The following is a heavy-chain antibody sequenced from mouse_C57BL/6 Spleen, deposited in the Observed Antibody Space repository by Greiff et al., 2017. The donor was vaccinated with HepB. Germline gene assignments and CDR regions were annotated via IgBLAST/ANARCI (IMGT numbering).Heavy chain of an antibody. D-gene: IGHD1-1*01. CDR1: GYTFTTYP. CDR2: FHPYNDDT. V-gene: IGHV1-47*01. J-gene: IGHJ4*01. CDR3: ARSYYYGSRSYAMDY. Sequence: QVQLKQSGAELVKPGASVKMSCKASGYTFTTYPIEWMKQNHGKSLEWIGNFHPYNDDTKYNEKFKGKATLTVEKSSSTVYLELSRLTSDDSAVYYCARSYYYGSRSYAMDYWGQGTSVTVSS.